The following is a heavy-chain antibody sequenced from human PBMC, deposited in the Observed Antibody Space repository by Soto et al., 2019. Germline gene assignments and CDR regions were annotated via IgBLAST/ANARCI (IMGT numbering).Heavy chain of an antibody. CDR3: ARMALELVYYGMDV. J-gene: IGHJ6*02. Sequence: GPSVKVSCKASGYTFTGYYMHWVRQAPGQGLEWMGWINPNSGGTNYAQKFQGWVTMTRDTSISTAYMELSRLRSDDTAVYYCARMALELVYYGMDVWGQGTTVTVSS. CDR1: GYTFTGYY. V-gene: IGHV1-2*04. CDR2: INPNSGGT. D-gene: IGHD1-7*01.